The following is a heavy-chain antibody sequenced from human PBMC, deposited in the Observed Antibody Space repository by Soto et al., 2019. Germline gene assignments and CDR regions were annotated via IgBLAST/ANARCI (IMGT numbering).Heavy chain of an antibody. V-gene: IGHV1-3*01. D-gene: IGHD6-6*01. Sequence: ASVKVSCKASGHTFTSYAMHWVRQAPGQRLEWMGWINAGNGNTKYSQKFQGRVTITRDTSASTAYMELSSLRSEDTAVYYCARDLSGYSSSYNWFDPWGQGTLVTVSS. CDR3: ARDLSGYSSSYNWFDP. J-gene: IGHJ5*02. CDR2: INAGNGNT. CDR1: GHTFTSYA.